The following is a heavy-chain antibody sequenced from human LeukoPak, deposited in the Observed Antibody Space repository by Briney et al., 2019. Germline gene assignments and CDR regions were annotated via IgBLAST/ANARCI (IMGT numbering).Heavy chain of an antibody. D-gene: IGHD2/OR15-2a*01. CDR1: GCTFTSFY. CDR2: INPSGGST. Sequence: ASVNVSCKAVGCTFTSFYIHWVRQAPGQGLEWMGLINPSGGSTTFAERFQGRVAMTTDRSTDTVYMELRSLKSEDTAFSYCARILRRHGTTFDYWGQGTLVTVSS. J-gene: IGHJ4*02. V-gene: IGHV1-46*01. CDR3: ARILRRHGTTFDY.